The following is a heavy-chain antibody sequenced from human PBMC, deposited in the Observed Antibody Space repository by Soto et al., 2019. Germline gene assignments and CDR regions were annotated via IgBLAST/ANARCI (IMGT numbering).Heavy chain of an antibody. V-gene: IGHV3-7*01. CDR3: ARVDLRAKSSFHYYGLDV. J-gene: IGHJ6*02. D-gene: IGHD6-6*01. Sequence: GGSLRLSCAASGFTFSSYWMTWVRQAPGKGLEWVANIKQDGSEKYYVDSVKGRFTISRDNAKTSLYLQMNSLRAEDTAVYYCARVDLRAKSSFHYYGLDVWGQGNTVTVSS. CDR2: IKQDGSEK. CDR1: GFTFSSYW.